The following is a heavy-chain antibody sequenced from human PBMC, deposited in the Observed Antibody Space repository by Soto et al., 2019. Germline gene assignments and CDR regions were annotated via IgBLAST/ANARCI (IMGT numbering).Heavy chain of an antibody. CDR2: VSHRGST. CDR3: VSPYNFYFMDV. Sequence: SETLSLTCTVSGGYIISSSFYWGWVRKPPGKGLEWIGSVSHRGSTYYNPSLTSRVTISVDTSKNHFSLKLNSVTAADTAVYYCVSPYNFYFMDVWGKGTPVTVSS. CDR1: GGYIISSSFY. V-gene: IGHV4-39*02. J-gene: IGHJ6*03. D-gene: IGHD3-16*01.